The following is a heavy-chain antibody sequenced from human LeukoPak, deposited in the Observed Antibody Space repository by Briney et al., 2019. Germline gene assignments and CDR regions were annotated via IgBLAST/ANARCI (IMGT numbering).Heavy chain of an antibody. D-gene: IGHD1-1*01. CDR1: GGSVTTDY. Sequence: SETLSLTCTVAGGSVTTDYWSWIRQPPGKGLEWIGYISYTGSTNYNPSLKSRGTMSVDKSKNQFSLKLSSVTVADTAVYYCARVGEWNDLVYWGQGTLVTVSS. V-gene: IGHV4-59*02. CDR2: ISYTGST. CDR3: ARVGEWNDLVY. J-gene: IGHJ4*02.